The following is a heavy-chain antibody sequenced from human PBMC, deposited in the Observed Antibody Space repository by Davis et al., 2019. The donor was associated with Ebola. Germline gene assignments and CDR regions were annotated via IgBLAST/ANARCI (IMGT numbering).Heavy chain of an antibody. CDR2: INPNSGGT. CDR3: ARAHYDFWSGYYSQWFDP. D-gene: IGHD3-3*01. V-gene: IGHV1-2*06. J-gene: IGHJ5*02. Sequence: ASVKVSCKASGYTFTGYYMHWVRQAPGQGLEWMGRINPNSGGTNYAQKFQGRVTMTRDTSIATAYMELSRLRSEDTAVYYCARAHYDFWSGYYSQWFDPWGQGTLVTVSS. CDR1: GYTFTGYY.